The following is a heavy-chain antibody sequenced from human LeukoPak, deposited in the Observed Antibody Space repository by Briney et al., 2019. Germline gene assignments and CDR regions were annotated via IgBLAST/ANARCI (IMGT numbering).Heavy chain of an antibody. J-gene: IGHJ6*02. Sequence: ASVKVFCKASGYTFTSYDINWVRQATGQGLEWMGWMNPNSGNTGYAQKFQGRVTMTRNTSISTAYMELSSLRSEDTAVYYCARWVAALAVTTTGHYYGMDVWGQGTTVTVSS. CDR2: MNPNSGNT. D-gene: IGHD4-17*01. V-gene: IGHV1-8*01. CDR1: GYTFTSYD. CDR3: ARWVAALAVTTTGHYYGMDV.